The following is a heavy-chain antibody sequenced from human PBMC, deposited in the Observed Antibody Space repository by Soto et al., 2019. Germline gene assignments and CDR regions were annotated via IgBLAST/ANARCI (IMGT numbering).Heavy chain of an antibody. J-gene: IGHJ4*02. Sequence: GGSLRLSCAASGFTFDDYGMSWVRQAPGKGLEWVSGINWNGGSTGYADSVKGRFTISRDNAKNSLYLQMNSLRAEDTALYYCARVVDSRSYYVPYYFDYWGQGTLVTVSS. CDR3: ARVVDSRSYYVPYYFDY. D-gene: IGHD1-26*01. V-gene: IGHV3-20*04. CDR1: GFTFDDYG. CDR2: INWNGGST.